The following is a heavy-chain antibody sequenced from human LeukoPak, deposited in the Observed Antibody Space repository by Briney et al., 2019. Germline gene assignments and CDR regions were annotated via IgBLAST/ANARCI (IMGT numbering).Heavy chain of an antibody. V-gene: IGHV3-74*01. J-gene: IGHJ6*03. Sequence: GGSLRLSCAASRFTFSTYWMHWVRQAPGKGLVWVSRINSDGSSTGYADSVKGRFTISRDNSKNTLYLQMNSLRAEDTAVYYCAKDLYYYDSSGYLTYYYYYYMDVWGKGTTVTVSS. CDR3: AKDLYYYDSSGYLTYYYYYYMDV. CDR2: INSDGSST. CDR1: RFTFSTYW. D-gene: IGHD3-22*01.